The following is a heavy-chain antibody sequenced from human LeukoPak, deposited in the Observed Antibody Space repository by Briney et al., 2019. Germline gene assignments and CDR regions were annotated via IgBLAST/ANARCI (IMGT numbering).Heavy chain of an antibody. Sequence: GGSRRLSCAASGFTFSGFGMHWVRQAPGKGLEWVAFIWYDGSNKYYADSIKGRFTISRDNSKNTLYLQMNSLRGEDTAVYYCARQYISGQWYFDYWGQGTLVTVSS. D-gene: IGHD5-18*01. V-gene: IGHV3-30*02. CDR1: GFTFSGFG. CDR3: ARQYISGQWYFDY. CDR2: IWYDGSNK. J-gene: IGHJ4*02.